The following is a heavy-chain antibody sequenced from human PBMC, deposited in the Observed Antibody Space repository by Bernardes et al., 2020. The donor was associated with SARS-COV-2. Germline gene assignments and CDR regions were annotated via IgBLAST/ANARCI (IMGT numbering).Heavy chain of an antibody. D-gene: IGHD4-17*01. Sequence: GGSLRLSCAASGFTFSSYAMHWVRQAPGKGLEWVAVISYDGSNKYYADSVKGRFTISRDNSKNTLYLQMNSLRAEDTAVYYCARSRPGYGDYYYGMDVWGQGTTVTVSS. CDR3: ARSRPGYGDYYYGMDV. CDR1: GFTFSSYA. CDR2: ISYDGSNK. V-gene: IGHV3-30-3*01. J-gene: IGHJ6*02.